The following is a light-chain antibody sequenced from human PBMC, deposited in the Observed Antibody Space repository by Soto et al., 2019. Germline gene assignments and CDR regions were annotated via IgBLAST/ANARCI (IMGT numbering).Light chain of an antibody. CDR2: DAS. CDR3: QQYNDWPRT. CDR1: QSVSSN. J-gene: IGKJ1*01. V-gene: IGKV3-15*01. Sequence: EIVMTQSPATLSVSPGERATLSCRASQSVSSNLAWYQQKAGQAPRLLIYDASTRATGIPAGFSGSGSGTEFTLTISSLQSEDVAVYYCQQYNDWPRTFGQGTKVEIK.